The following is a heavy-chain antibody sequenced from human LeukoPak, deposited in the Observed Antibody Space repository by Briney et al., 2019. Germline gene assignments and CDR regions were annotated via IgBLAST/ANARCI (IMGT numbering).Heavy chain of an antibody. D-gene: IGHD3-10*01. V-gene: IGHV1-2*02. CDR3: ARNIWFGESADAFDI. J-gene: IGHJ3*02. CDR1: GGTFSSYA. Sequence: ASVKVSCKASGGTFSSYAISWVRQAPGQGLEWMGWINPNSGGTNYAQKFQGRVTMTRDKSIRTAYMELSRLTSDDTAVYYCARNIWFGESADAFDIWGQGTMVTVSS. CDR2: INPNSGGT.